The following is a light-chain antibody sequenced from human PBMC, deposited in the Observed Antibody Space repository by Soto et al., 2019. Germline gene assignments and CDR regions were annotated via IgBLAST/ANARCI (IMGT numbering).Light chain of an antibody. J-gene: IGKJ5*01. CDR2: AAS. CDR1: QSISSY. V-gene: IGKV1-39*01. CDR3: QQYGQWPIT. Sequence: IQMTHSPSSLSASVGDRVTITCRASQSISSYLNWYQQKPGKAPKLLIYAASSLQSGIPARFSGSGSGTDFTLTISSLQPEDFAIYYCQQYGQWPITFGQGTRLEIK.